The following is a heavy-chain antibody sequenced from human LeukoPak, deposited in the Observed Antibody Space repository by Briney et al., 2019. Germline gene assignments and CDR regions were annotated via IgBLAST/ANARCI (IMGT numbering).Heavy chain of an antibody. Sequence: GRSLRLSCAASGFTFTNYGMHWVRQAPGKGLEWVSSISGSGGSTYYADSVKGRFTISRDNSMNTLYLQMNSLRAEDTAVYYCAKGREWELNPWGQGTLVTVSP. D-gene: IGHD1-26*01. V-gene: IGHV3-23*01. CDR2: ISGSGGST. CDR1: GFTFTNYG. J-gene: IGHJ5*02. CDR3: AKGREWELNP.